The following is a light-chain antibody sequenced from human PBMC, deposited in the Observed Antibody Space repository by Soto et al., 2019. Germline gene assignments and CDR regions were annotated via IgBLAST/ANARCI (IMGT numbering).Light chain of an antibody. CDR2: EGS. V-gene: IGLV2-23*01. J-gene: IGLJ2*01. CDR3: CSYAGSVV. CDR1: SSDVGSYNL. Sequence: QSVLTQPTSVSGSPGQSITISCTGTSSDVGSYNLVSWYHQHPGKAPKLMIYEGSKRPSGVSNRFSGSKSGNTASLTISGLQAEDEADYYCCSYAGSVVFGGGTKVTVL.